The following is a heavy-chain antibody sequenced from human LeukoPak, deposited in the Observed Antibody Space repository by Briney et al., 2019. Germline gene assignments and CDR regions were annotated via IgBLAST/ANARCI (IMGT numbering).Heavy chain of an antibody. Sequence: HSQTLSLTCTVSGGSVSSGDYYWNWIRQPAGNGLEWIRRMDTSGSTNNNPSLKSRVTISVDTSKNQFSLKLNSVTAADTAVYYYARDRRYCTNGVCSYYYMDVWGKGTTVTVSS. CDR1: GGSVSSGDYY. CDR3: ARDRRYCTNGVCSYYYMDV. D-gene: IGHD2-8*01. J-gene: IGHJ6*03. CDR2: MDTSGST. V-gene: IGHV4-61*02.